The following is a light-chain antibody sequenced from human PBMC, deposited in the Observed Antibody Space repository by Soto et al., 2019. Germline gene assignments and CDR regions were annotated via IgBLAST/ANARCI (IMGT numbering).Light chain of an antibody. CDR1: SGSIASNY. J-gene: IGLJ2*01. CDR3: QSYDSSNHVV. CDR2: EDN. Sequence: FMLTQPHSVSESPGKTVTISCTRSSGSIASNYVQWYQQRPGSAPTTVIYEDNQRPSGVPDRFSGSIDSSSNSASLTISGLKTEDEADYYCQSYDSSNHVVFGGGTTLTVL. V-gene: IGLV6-57*04.